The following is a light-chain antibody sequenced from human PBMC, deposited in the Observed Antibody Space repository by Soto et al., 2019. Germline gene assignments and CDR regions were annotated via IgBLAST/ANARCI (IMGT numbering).Light chain of an antibody. CDR3: MQALQTPFT. J-gene: IGKJ3*01. CDR2: LGS. Sequence: DFVMTQSPLSLPVTPGEPASISCRSSQSLLHSNGYNYLDWYLQKPGQSPHLLIYLGSNRACGVPGKFSGRGSGTNFTLKISRVEAEDVGVYYCMQALQTPFTFGPGTKVHIE. V-gene: IGKV2-28*01. CDR1: QSLLHSNGYNY.